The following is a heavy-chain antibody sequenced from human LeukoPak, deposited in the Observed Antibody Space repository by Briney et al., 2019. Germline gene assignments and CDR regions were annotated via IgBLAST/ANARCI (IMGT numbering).Heavy chain of an antibody. J-gene: IGHJ4*02. V-gene: IGHV1-69*04. D-gene: IGHD3-22*01. CDR3: ARDQYYYDSSGYYYIDY. Sequence: GSSVKVSRKASGGTFSSYAISWVRQAPGQGLEWMGRIIPILGIANYAQKFQGRVTITADKSTSTAYMELSSLRSEDTAVYYCARDQYYYDSSGYYYIDYWGQGTLVTVSS. CDR1: GGTFSSYA. CDR2: IIPILGIA.